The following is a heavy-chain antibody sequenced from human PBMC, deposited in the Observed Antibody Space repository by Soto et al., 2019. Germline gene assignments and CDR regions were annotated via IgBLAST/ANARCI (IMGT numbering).Heavy chain of an antibody. CDR3: AGGGSSANYAFDI. D-gene: IGHD3-16*01. J-gene: IGHJ3*02. Sequence: EVQLLESGGGLVQPGGSLRLSCAASGFTFSSYAMSWVRQAPGKGLAWVSSITASGGSTYYGDSVKGRFTISRDNSKNPLYLQMNTLRAEDAAVYYCAGGGSSANYAFDIWGQGTLVTVSS. CDR1: GFTFSSYA. CDR2: ITASGGST. V-gene: IGHV3-23*01.